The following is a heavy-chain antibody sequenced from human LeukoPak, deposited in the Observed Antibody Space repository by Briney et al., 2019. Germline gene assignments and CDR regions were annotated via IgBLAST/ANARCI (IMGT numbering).Heavy chain of an antibody. CDR1: GASFNTYF. CDR2: INHSGSI. V-gene: IGHV4-34*01. CDR3: TFTRGGSYGIPYFDY. D-gene: IGHD3-10*01. J-gene: IGHJ4*02. Sequence: PSETLSLTCAVSGASFNTYFWSWIRQSPGKGLEWVGEINHSGSINYNPSLTSRVTMSVDTSKKHFSLNLRSTTAADTAVYYCTFTRGGSYGIPYFDYWGQGTLVTVSS.